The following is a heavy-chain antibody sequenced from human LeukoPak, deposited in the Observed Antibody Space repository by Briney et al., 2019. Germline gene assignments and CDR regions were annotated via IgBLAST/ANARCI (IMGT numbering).Heavy chain of an antibody. CDR3: AKNRIQWLVAETDY. V-gene: IGHV3-53*01. D-gene: IGHD6-19*01. CDR1: GFTVSSNY. J-gene: IGHJ4*02. CDR2: IYSGGST. Sequence: GGSLRLSCAASGFTVSSNYMSWVRQAPGKGLEWVSVIYSGGSTYYADSVKGRFTISRDNSKNTLYLQMNSLRAEDTAVYYCAKNRIQWLVAETDYWGQGTLVTVSS.